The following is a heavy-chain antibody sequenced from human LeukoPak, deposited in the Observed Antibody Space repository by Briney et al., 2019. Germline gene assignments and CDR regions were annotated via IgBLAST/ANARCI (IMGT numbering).Heavy chain of an antibody. CDR2: IYSGGST. J-gene: IGHJ1*01. CDR1: GFTVSSNY. CDR3: ARAPSLRKSWWSY. V-gene: IGHV3-53*01. D-gene: IGHD2-21*01. Sequence: RGSLRLSRAASGFTVSSNYMTWVRQAPGKGLEWVSVIYSGGSTYYADSVKGRFTISRDNSKNTLYLQMNSLRAEDTAVYYCARAPSLRKSWWSYWGQGTLVTVSS.